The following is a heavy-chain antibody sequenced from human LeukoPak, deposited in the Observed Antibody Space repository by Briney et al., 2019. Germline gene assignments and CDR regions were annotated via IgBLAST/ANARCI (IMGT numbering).Heavy chain of an antibody. CDR2: INSDGSST. CDR3: ARDLIADRPDGGM. D-gene: IGHD6-6*01. CDR1: GFTFSSYW. Sequence: GGSLRLSCVASGFTFSSYWMYWVREAPGKGLVWVSRINSDGSSTNYADFVKDRFTIFRDNAKNTLSLQMNSLRAEDTAVYYCARDLIADRPDGGMWGQGTLVTVSS. V-gene: IGHV3-74*01. J-gene: IGHJ4*02.